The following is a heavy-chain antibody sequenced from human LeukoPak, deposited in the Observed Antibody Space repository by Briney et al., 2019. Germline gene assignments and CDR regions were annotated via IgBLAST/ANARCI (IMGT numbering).Heavy chain of an antibody. V-gene: IGHV3-7*03. CDR2: IKQDGSEK. CDR1: GFTFSYLW. CDR3: ARGLGYCTSTTCLLPFDC. J-gene: IGHJ4*02. Sequence: GGSLRLSCAASGFTFSYLWMRWVRQAPGKGLEWVANIKQDGSEKYFVDSVKGRFTISRDNAKNSLYLQMSSLRAEDTAMYYCARGLGYCTSTTCLLPFDCWGKGALVTVSS. D-gene: IGHD2-2*01.